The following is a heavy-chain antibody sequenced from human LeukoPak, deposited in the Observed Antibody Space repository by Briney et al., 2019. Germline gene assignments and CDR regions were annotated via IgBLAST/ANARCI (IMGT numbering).Heavy chain of an antibody. Sequence: GGSLRLSCAASGFIFSNYDMNWVRQAPGKGLEWVSHISTSSRTIYYADSVKGRFTISRDNSKNTLYLQMNSLRAEDTAVYYCAKEDCSGGSCYSYYFDYWGQGTLVTVSS. CDR1: GFIFSNYD. D-gene: IGHD2-15*01. J-gene: IGHJ4*02. CDR2: ISTSSRTI. V-gene: IGHV3-48*01. CDR3: AKEDCSGGSCYSYYFDY.